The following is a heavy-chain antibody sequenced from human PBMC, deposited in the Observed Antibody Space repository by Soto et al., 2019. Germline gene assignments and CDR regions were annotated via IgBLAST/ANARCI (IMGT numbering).Heavy chain of an antibody. CDR3: VRDLDGSGRYYSDY. CDR1: GYTFSIYG. CDR2: TRPNNGNT. J-gene: IGHJ4*01. D-gene: IGHD3-10*01. V-gene: IGHV1-18*01. Sequence: ASVRVSCKASGYTFSIYGINWVRQAPGQVLEWMGCTRPNNGNTKYAQNLQGRVTMTTDTSKSTAYMELRSLRPDDKAVYYCVRDLDGSGRYYSDYWG.